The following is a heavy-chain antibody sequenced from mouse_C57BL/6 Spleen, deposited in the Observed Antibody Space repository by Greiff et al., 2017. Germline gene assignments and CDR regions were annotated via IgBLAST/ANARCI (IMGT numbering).Heavy chain of an antibody. CDR1: GYTFTSYW. CDR3: ARNYGRGTYFDY. D-gene: IGHD2-1*01. J-gene: IGHJ2*01. V-gene: IGHV1-59*01. Sequence: QVQLKQPGAELVRPGTSVKLSCKASGYTFTSYWMHWVKQRPGQGLEWIGVIDPSDSYTNYNQKFKGKATLTVDTSSSTAYMQLSSLTSEDSAVYYCARNYGRGTYFDYWGQGTTLTVSS. CDR2: IDPSDSYT.